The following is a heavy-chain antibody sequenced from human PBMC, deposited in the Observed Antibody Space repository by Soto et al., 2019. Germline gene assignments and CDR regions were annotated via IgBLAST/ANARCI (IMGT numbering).Heavy chain of an antibody. D-gene: IGHD3-16*01. Sequence: PGGSLRLSCAASGFKFSNYAMSWFRQAPGKGLEWVALISATGGGTYYADSVKGRFTISRDNSHNTLYLQVHSLTAEDTAVYYCAKDRRAGGNSAFYFDFWGQGAQVTSPQ. J-gene: IGHJ4*02. CDR2: ISATGGGT. V-gene: IGHV3-23*01. CDR3: AKDRRAGGNSAFYFDF. CDR1: GFKFSNYA.